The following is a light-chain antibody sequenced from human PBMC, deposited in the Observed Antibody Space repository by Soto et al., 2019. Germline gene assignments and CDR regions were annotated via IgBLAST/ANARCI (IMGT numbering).Light chain of an antibody. CDR2: GAS. V-gene: IGKV3-20*01. CDR1: QSTIY. Sequence: EIVLTQSPGTLSLSPGERATLSCRASQSTIYLAWYQQKPGQTPRLLIYGASNRATGIPDRFSGSGSGTDFTLNISRMEAEDLAVYYCHRYASSPWTFGQGTKVETK. J-gene: IGKJ1*01. CDR3: HRYASSPWT.